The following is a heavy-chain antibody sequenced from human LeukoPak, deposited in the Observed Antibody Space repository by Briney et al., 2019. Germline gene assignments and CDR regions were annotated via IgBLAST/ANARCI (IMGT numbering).Heavy chain of an antibody. CDR2: IIPIFGTA. D-gene: IGHD2-21*01. V-gene: IGHV1-69*13. J-gene: IGHJ6*03. CDR3: ARVAYYYYYMDV. Sequence: GASVKVSCKASGGTFSSYAISWVRQAPGQGLGWMGGIIPIFGTANYAQKFQGRVTITADESTSTAYMELSSLRSEDTAVYYCARVAYYYYYMDVWGKGTTVTVSS. CDR1: GGTFSSYA.